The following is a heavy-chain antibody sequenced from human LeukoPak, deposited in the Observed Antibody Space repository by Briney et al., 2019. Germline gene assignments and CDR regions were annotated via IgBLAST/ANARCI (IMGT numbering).Heavy chain of an antibody. J-gene: IGHJ4*02. D-gene: IGHD6-19*01. CDR2: IVGGGGST. V-gene: IGHV3-23*01. CDR1: GLTFTNYA. Sequence: GGSLRLSCAASGLTFTNYAMSWVRQAPGKGLEWVSAIVGGGGSTFYADSVKGRFTISRDNAKNTVYLQMNSLRADDTAVYYCAKARLSTGWAYNDYWGQGTLVTVSS. CDR3: AKARLSTGWAYNDY.